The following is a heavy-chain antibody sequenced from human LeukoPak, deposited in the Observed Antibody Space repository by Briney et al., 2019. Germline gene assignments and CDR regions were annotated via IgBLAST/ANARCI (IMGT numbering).Heavy chain of an antibody. Sequence: GGSLRLSCAASGFTFSSYGMHWVRQAPGKGLEWVAFIRYDGSNKYYADSVKGRFTISRDNSKNTLYLQMNSLRAEDTAVYYCAKAFLYYDFWSGYPDPYYMDVWGKGTTVTVSS. CDR3: AKAFLYYDFWSGYPDPYYMDV. J-gene: IGHJ6*03. D-gene: IGHD3-3*01. V-gene: IGHV3-30*02. CDR1: GFTFSSYG. CDR2: IRYDGSNK.